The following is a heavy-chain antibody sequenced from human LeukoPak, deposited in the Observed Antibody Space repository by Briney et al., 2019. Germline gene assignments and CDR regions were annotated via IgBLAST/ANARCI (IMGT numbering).Heavy chain of an antibody. CDR3: AKVELSSGWAGGNY. J-gene: IGHJ4*02. Sequence: TGGSLRLSCAASGFTFSSYGMHWVRQAPGKGLEWVAYIRYDGSNKYYADSVKGRFTISRDNSKNTLYLQMNSLRAEETAVSYCAKVELSSGWAGGNYWGQGTLVTVSS. CDR2: IRYDGSNK. CDR1: GFTFSSYG. D-gene: IGHD6-19*01. V-gene: IGHV3-30*02.